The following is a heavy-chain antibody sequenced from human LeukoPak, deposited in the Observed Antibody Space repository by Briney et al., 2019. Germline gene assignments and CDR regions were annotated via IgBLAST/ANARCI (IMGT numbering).Heavy chain of an antibody. V-gene: IGHV6-1*01. CDR2: TYYRSKWYN. CDR1: GDILSSDSAA. Sequence: SHTLSLTCGLSGDILSSDSAAGPWSRQSPSRDLELLGRTYYRSKWYNDYAVTVKSRVTINPDTSKNKCSLQLNSVTPEDTAVYYCARDGSSSSFDYWGQGTLVTVSS. CDR3: ARDGSSSSFDY. J-gene: IGHJ4*02. D-gene: IGHD6-6*01.